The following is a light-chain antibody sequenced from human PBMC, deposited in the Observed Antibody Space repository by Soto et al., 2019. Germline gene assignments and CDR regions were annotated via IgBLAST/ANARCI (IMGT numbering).Light chain of an antibody. V-gene: IGLV2-8*01. CDR3: STYAGSNNYV. Sequence: QSVLTQPPSASGSPGQSVTISCTGTSSDVGGYNYVSWYQQHLGKAPKLMIYEVSKRPSGVPDRFSGSKSGNTASLTVSGLQAGDEADYYCSTYAGSNNYVFGTGTKVTVL. CDR2: EVS. CDR1: SSDVGGYNY. J-gene: IGLJ1*01.